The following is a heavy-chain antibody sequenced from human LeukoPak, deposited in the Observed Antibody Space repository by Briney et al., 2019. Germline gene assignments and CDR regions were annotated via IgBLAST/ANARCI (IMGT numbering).Heavy chain of an antibody. CDR1: GFTFSSYG. CDR2: ISYDGSNK. Sequence: GGSLRLSCAASGFTFSSYGMHWVRQAPGKGPEWVAVISYDGSNKYYADSVKGRFTISRDNSKNTLYLQMNSLRAEDTAVYYCAKDRDGPFDYWGQGTLVTVSS. D-gene: IGHD5-24*01. V-gene: IGHV3-30*18. CDR3: AKDRDGPFDY. J-gene: IGHJ4*02.